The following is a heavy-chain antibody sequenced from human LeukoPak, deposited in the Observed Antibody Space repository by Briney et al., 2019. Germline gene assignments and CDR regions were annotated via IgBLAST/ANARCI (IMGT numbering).Heavy chain of an antibody. CDR2: IYPGDSDT. D-gene: IGHD1-26*01. CDR1: GYSFTSYW. J-gene: IGHJ4*02. V-gene: IGHV5-51*01. CDR3: ARLRVTAQGDTTGLDY. Sequence: GESLKISCKGSGYSFTSYWIGWVRQMPGKGLEWMGIIYPGDSDTRYSPSFQGQVTISADKSISTAYLQWSSLKASDTAMYYCARLRVTAQGDTTGLDYWGQGTLVTVSS.